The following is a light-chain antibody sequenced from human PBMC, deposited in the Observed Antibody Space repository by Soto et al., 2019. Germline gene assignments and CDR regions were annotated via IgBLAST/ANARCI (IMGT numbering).Light chain of an antibody. CDR1: QGIAPY. CDR2: ATS. CDR3: QKYNSAPLT. Sequence: DVQMTQSPSSLSAFVGDRVTITCRASQGIAPYLAWFQQKPGKVPKLLIYATSTLQSGVPSRFIGSGSGTDFTLTINSLQPEDVGTYYCQKYNSAPLTFGGGTKVEIK. J-gene: IGKJ4*01. V-gene: IGKV1-27*01.